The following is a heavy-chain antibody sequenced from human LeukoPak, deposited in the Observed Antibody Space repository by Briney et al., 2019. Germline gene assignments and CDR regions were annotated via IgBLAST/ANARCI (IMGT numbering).Heavy chain of an antibody. CDR3: ARDISSGVPIDY. Sequence: ASVKVSCKASGYTFTGYYMHWVRQAPGQGLEWMGWINPNSGDTKYAQKFQGRVTMTGDTSISTAYMELNRLKSDDTAVFYCARDISSGVPIDYWGQGTLVTVSS. CDR2: INPNSGDT. CDR1: GYTFTGYY. J-gene: IGHJ4*02. V-gene: IGHV1-2*02. D-gene: IGHD6-25*01.